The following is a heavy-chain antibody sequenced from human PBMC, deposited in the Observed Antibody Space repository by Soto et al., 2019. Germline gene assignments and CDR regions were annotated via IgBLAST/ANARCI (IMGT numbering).Heavy chain of an antibody. CDR1: GASISGFY. CDR3: VRDGTKTLRDWFDP. D-gene: IGHD1-1*01. V-gene: IGHV4-4*07. CDR2: IYATGTT. J-gene: IGHJ5*02. Sequence: SETLSLTCTVSGASISGFYWSWIRKSAGKGLEWIGRIYATGTTDYNPSLRSRVMMSVDTTKKQFSLKLRSVTAADTAVYYCVRDGTKTLRDWFDPWGQGISVTVSS.